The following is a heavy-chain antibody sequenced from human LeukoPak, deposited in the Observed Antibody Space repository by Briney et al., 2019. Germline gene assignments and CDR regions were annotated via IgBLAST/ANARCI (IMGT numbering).Heavy chain of an antibody. Sequence: GGSLRLSCAASGFTFSSYEVNWVRQAPGKGLGWVSYISSSGSTIYYADSVKGRFTISRDNAKNSLYLQMNSLRAEDTAVYYCAELGITMIGGVWGKGTTVTISS. V-gene: IGHV3-48*03. CDR1: GFTFSSYE. CDR3: AELGITMIGGV. D-gene: IGHD3-10*02. CDR2: ISSSGSTI. J-gene: IGHJ6*04.